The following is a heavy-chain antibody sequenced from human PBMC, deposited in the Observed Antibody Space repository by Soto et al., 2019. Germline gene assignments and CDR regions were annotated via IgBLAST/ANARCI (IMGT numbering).Heavy chain of an antibody. J-gene: IGHJ4*02. CDR3: ARGVTAGVDY. Sequence: GASVKVSCKASGYSFTGLDINWVRQTTGQGLEWMGWMEPSSGRTGYAQKFQGRVTMTRDTSINTDYMELSSLTSDDTAFYYCARGVTAGVDYWGQGTLLTVSS. CDR1: GYSFTGLD. CDR2: MEPSSGRT. V-gene: IGHV1-8*01. D-gene: IGHD1-26*01.